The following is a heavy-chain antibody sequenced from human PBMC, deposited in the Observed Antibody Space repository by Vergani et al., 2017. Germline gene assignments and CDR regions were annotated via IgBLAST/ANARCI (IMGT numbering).Heavy chain of an antibody. Sequence: QVRLQESGPGLVKPSETLSLTCRFSGGLLSGYYWSLIRQPPGKELEWIGYMYHSGSTNYKPPLETRVTISGDTSKNQFSLKLNSVTAADTAVYYCGRVADFYGLGSRLLDLWGQGILVTVSS. CDR1: GGLLSGYY. D-gene: IGHD3-10*01. J-gene: IGHJ5*02. V-gene: IGHV4-59*01. CDR3: GRVADFYGLGSRLLDL. CDR2: MYHSGST.